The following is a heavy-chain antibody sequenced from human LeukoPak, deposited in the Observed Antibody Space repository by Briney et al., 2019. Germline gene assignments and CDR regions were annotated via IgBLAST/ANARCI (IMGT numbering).Heavy chain of an antibody. D-gene: IGHD3-22*01. CDR3: ARGSCRYYDSTCGAFDI. J-gene: IGHJ3*02. CDR1: GFTFSSYW. V-gene: IGHV3-21*01. CDR2: ISSSSSYI. Sequence: RGSLRLSCAASGFTFSSYWMHWVRQAPGKGLEWVSSISSSSSYIYYADSVKGRFTISRDNAKNSLYLQMNSLRAEDTAVYYCARGSCRYYDSTCGAFDIWGQGTMVTVSS.